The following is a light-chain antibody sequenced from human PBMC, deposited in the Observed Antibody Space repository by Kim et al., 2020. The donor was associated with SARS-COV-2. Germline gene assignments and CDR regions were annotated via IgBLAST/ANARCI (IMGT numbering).Light chain of an antibody. CDR1: SGHSKYA. J-gene: IGLJ3*02. CDR3: QTWDTGTRV. V-gene: IGLV4-69*01. CDR2: LDSDGSY. Sequence: QLVLTQSPSASASLGASVTLTCTLSSGHSKYAIAWHQQQPEKGPRFLMKLDSDGSYTKGDGIPDRFSGSSSGAERSLTISSLQSEDDADYYCQTWDTGTRVFGGGTQLTV.